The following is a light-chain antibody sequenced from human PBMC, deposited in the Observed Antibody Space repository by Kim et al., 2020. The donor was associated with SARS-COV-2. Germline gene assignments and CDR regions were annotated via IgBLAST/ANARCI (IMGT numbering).Light chain of an antibody. CDR1: QSISRY. CDR2: DAS. V-gene: IGKV3-11*01. Sequence: LSPGERADLSCRASQSISRYLAWYQQKPGLAPRLLIYDASNRATGIPARFTGSGSGTDFTLTINSLEPEDFAVYYCQQRSDWPHTFGGGTKVDIK. CDR3: QQRSDWPHT. J-gene: IGKJ4*01.